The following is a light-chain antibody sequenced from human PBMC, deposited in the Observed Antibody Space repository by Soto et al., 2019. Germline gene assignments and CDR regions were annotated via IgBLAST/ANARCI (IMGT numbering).Light chain of an antibody. CDR2: EVS. CDR3: SSYAGSNTV. Sequence: QSALTQPPSASGSPGQSVTISCTGTSSDVGGYNYVSWYQQHPGKAPKLMIYEVSKRPSGVPDRFSGSKSGNTASLTASGLQAEDEADYYCSSYAGSNTVFGGGTKLTVL. V-gene: IGLV2-8*01. J-gene: IGLJ2*01. CDR1: SSDVGGYNY.